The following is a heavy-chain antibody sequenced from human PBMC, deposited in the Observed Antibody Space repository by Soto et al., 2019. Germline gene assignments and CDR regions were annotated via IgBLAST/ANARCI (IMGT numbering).Heavy chain of an antibody. V-gene: IGHV1-8*01. CDR2: MNSNSGNI. CDR1: GYTFTSSE. CDR3: ARGKFGFDS. Sequence: QVQLVQSGAEVKKPGASVKVSCKASGYTFTSSEINWLRQAPGQGLEWMGWMNSNSGNIGYAQKFQGRVTMTRDTSISTAYMELSGLRSEDTAGYYCARGKFGFDSWGQGTLVTVSS. J-gene: IGHJ5*01.